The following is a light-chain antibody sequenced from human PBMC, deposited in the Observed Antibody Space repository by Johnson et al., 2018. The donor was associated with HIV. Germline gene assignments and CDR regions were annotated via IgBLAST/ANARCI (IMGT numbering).Light chain of an antibody. V-gene: IGLV1-51*01. CDR2: DNN. CDR3: GTWDSSLSALYV. J-gene: IGLJ1*01. CDR1: SSNIGNNY. Sequence: QFVLTQPPSGSAAPGQKVTISCSGSSSNIGNNYVSWYQQVPGTAPKLLIYDNNRRPSGIPDRFSGSKSGTSATLGITGLQTGDEAVYYCGTWDSSLSALYVFGTGTKVTVL.